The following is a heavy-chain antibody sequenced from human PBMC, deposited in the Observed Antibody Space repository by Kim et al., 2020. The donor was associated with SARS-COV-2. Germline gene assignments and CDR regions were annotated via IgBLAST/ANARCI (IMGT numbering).Heavy chain of an antibody. Sequence: ASVKVSCKASGYTFTSNYIHWVRQAPGQGLEWMGLINPNTGRTNYAQKFQGRLTMTRDTSTSTVYMELSSLRSEDTAVYYCARSYHSSGYYEPDYWGQGALVTVSS. D-gene: IGHD3-22*01. J-gene: IGHJ4*02. CDR1: GYTFTSNY. CDR2: INPNTGRT. CDR3: ARSYHSSGYYEPDY. V-gene: IGHV1-46*01.